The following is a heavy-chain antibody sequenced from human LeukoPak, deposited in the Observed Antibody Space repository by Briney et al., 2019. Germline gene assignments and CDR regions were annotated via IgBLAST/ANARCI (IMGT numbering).Heavy chain of an antibody. D-gene: IGHD4-11*01. CDR3: ARDRNYFDP. CDR2: IYYTTNP. Sequence: PSETLSLTCSVSGGSIRNHFWSWIRLPPGKGLEWIGNIYYTTNPNYNPSLARRVTISVDTSKNQLSLKLDSVTAADTAVYYCARDRNYFDPWGQGTRITVSP. CDR1: GGSIRNHF. J-gene: IGHJ5*02. V-gene: IGHV4-59*11.